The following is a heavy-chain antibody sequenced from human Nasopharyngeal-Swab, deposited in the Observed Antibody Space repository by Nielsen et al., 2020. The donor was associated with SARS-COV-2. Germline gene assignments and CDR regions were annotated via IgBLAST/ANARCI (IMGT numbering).Heavy chain of an antibody. CDR1: GGTFSSYA. J-gene: IGHJ6*02. CDR2: IIPIFGTA. Sequence: SVKVSCKASGGTFSSYAISWVRQAPGQGLEWMRGIIPIFGTANYAQKFQGRVTITADESTSTAYMELSSLRPEDTAVYYCARRPYSSSSGDYYYGMDVWGQGTTVTVSS. D-gene: IGHD6-6*01. V-gene: IGHV1-69*13. CDR3: ARRPYSSSSGDYYYGMDV.